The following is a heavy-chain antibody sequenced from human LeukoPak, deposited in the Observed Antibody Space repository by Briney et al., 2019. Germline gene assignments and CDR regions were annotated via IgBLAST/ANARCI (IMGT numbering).Heavy chain of an antibody. CDR3: TSSGSPRY. V-gene: IGHV3-73*01. CDR2: IRSKANSYPT. J-gene: IGHJ4*02. CDR1: GFTFSGSA. Sequence: PGGSLRLSCASSGFTFSGSAMHWVRQASGKGLEWVGRIRSKANSYPTAYAASVKGRFTISRDDSKNTAYLQMNSLKTEATAVYYCTSSGSPRYWGQGTLVTVSS. D-gene: IGHD3-10*01.